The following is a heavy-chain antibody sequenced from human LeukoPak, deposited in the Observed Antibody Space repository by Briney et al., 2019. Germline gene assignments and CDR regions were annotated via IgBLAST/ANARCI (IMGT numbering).Heavy chain of an antibody. D-gene: IGHD1-26*01. CDR2: VSYEGGTQ. V-gene: IGHV3-30*03. J-gene: IGHJ4*02. Sequence: GRSLRLSCAASGXTFSNYGVHWVRQSPGQGLEWVAVVSYEGGTQYYADSVKGRFTISRDNSKNTLYLQMNSLRAEDTAVYYCARLGATLVFDYWGQGTLVTVSS. CDR1: GXTFSNYG. CDR3: ARLGATLVFDY.